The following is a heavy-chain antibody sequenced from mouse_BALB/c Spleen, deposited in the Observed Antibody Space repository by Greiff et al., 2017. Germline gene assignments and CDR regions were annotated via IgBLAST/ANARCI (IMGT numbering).Heavy chain of an antibody. CDR3: ARHQLSYYFDY. CDR1: GFTFSSYA. J-gene: IGHJ2*01. D-gene: IGHD4-1*02. CDR2: ISSGGSYT. V-gene: IGHV5-9-3*01. Sequence: EVQLQQSGGGLVKPGGSLKLSCAASGFTFSSYAMSWVRQTPEKRLEWVATISSGGSYTYYPDSVKGRFTISRDNAKNTLYLQMSSLRSEDTAMYYCARHQLSYYFDYWGQGTTLTVSS.